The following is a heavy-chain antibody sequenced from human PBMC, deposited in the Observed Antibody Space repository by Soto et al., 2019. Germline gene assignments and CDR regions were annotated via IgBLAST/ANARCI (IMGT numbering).Heavy chain of an antibody. CDR2: ISAYNGNT. J-gene: IGHJ5*01. D-gene: IGHD2-15*01. CDR3: VRLVGNSWLDS. CDR1: GYTFTNFG. V-gene: IGHV1-18*01. Sequence: KQPPASVKVSCKASGYTFTNFGISWVRQAPGQGLEWMGWISAYNGNTNYAQNFQGRVTINPDTSNNQLSLQLNSVTPDDTAVYYCVRLVGNSWLDSWGQGTLVTVSS.